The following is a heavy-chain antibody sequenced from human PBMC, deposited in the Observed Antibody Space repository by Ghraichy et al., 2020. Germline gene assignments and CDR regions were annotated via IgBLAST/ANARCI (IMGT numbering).Heavy chain of an antibody. CDR3: AREASPSIHGMDV. D-gene: IGHD2-2*01. CDR2: INPNDGDT. V-gene: IGHV1-2*02. J-gene: IGHJ6*02. Sequence: ASVKVSCKASGYTFTGYYIHWVRQAPGQGLEWMGWINPNDGDTNYAQKFRGRVTMTGDTSISTAYLELSKLISDDSAVYYCAREASPSIHGMDVWGQGTTVTVSS. CDR1: GYTFTGYY.